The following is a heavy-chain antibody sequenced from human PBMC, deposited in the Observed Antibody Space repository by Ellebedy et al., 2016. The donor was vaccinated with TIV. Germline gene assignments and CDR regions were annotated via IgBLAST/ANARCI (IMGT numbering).Heavy chain of an antibody. CDR2: IYPGDSDT. CDR3: ARLGGVATLADY. Sequence: GGSLRLXXKGSGYSFTTYWIGWVRQVPGKGLEWMGIIYPGDSDTRYSPSFQGQVTISADKSISTAYLQWSSLKASDTAMYYCARLGGVATLADYWGQGTLVTVSS. V-gene: IGHV5-51*01. D-gene: IGHD5-12*01. CDR1: GYSFTTYW. J-gene: IGHJ4*02.